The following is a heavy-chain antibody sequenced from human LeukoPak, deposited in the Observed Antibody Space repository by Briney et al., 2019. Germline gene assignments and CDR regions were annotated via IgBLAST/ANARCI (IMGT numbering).Heavy chain of an antibody. CDR2: ISSSSTFI. J-gene: IGHJ4*02. Sequence: GGSLRLSCAASGFTFSSYGMHWVRQAPGKGLEWVSSISSSSTFIYYADSVKGRFTISRDNAKNSLYLQMNSLRAEDTAVYYCTREKVVGASSDYWGQGNLVTVSS. CDR3: TREKVVGASSDY. V-gene: IGHV3-21*01. CDR1: GFTFSSYG. D-gene: IGHD1-26*01.